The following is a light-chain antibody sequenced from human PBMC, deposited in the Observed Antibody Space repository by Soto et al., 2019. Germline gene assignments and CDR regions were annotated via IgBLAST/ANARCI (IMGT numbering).Light chain of an antibody. V-gene: IGKV4-1*01. Sequence: DIMMTQSPDSLAVSLGERATFNCKSSQSVLYGSNSKSYLAWYQQKPGQAPKLLIYWASARESGVPDRFSGSGSGTDFTLTISSLQAEDVAVYYCQQYYSTPYSFGQGTNLEIK. J-gene: IGKJ2*03. CDR2: WAS. CDR3: QQYYSTPYS. CDR1: QSVLYGSNSKSY.